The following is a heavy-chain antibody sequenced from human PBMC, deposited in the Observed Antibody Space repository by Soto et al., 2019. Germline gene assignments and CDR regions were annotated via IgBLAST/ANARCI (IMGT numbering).Heavy chain of an antibody. CDR3: ASYYDSSGYQALDH. J-gene: IGHJ4*02. CDR1: GGSINSGDYY. Sequence: SETLSLTCIVSGGSINSGDYYWSWIRQSPGKGLEWIGYIDYSGSTYYNPSLKSPISMSLDTSKNQFPLKMHSVTAADTAVYYCASYYDSSGYQALDHWGQGTLVTVSS. D-gene: IGHD3-22*01. CDR2: IDYSGST. V-gene: IGHV4-30-4*01.